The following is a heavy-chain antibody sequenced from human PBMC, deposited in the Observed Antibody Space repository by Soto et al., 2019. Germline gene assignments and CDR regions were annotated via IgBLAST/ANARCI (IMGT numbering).Heavy chain of an antibody. CDR3: ARGSYGSGSYFQAYFDF. J-gene: IGHJ4*02. Sequence: TSETLSLTCSVSGGSISSTGYYWSWIRQSPGKGLEWIGYIYYTGSTKYNPSLKSRLSISIDTSKNQFSLRLSSLSAADTALYFCARGSYGSGSYFQAYFDFWGQGTLVTVSS. CDR1: GGSISSTGYY. CDR2: IYYTGST. D-gene: IGHD3-10*01. V-gene: IGHV4-31*03.